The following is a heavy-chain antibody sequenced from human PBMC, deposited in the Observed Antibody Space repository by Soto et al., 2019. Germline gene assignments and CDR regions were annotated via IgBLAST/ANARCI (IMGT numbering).Heavy chain of an antibody. CDR2: INSDGSST. V-gene: IGHV3-74*01. Sequence: GGSLRLSCAASGFTFSSYWMHWVRQAPGKGLVWVSRINSDGSSTSYADSVKGRFTISRDNAKNTLYLQMNSLRAEDTAVYYCARASQDYSNYGVYYYMDVWGKGTTVTVSS. J-gene: IGHJ6*03. CDR3: ARASQDYSNYGVYYYMDV. D-gene: IGHD4-4*01. CDR1: GFTFSSYW.